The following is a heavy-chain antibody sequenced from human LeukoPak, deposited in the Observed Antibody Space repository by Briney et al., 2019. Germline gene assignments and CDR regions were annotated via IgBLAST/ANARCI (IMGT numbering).Heavy chain of an antibody. CDR3: AREPRDYDILTGYYNTGEDY. CDR2: ISSSSSYI. V-gene: IGHV3-21*01. CDR1: GFTFSSYS. Sequence: GGSLTLSCAASGFTFSSYSMNWFRQAPGKGLEWGSSISSSSSYIYYADSVKGRFTISRDNSKNTLYLQMNSLRAEDTAVYYCAREPRDYDILTGYYNTGEDYWGQGTLVTVSS. J-gene: IGHJ4*02. D-gene: IGHD3-9*01.